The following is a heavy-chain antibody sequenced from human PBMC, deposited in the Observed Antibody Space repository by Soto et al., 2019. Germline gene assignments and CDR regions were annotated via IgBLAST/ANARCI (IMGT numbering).Heavy chain of an antibody. D-gene: IGHD2-21*02. Sequence: SETLSLTCTVSGGSISSYYWSWIRQPPGKGLEWIGYMYNTGSTIYNPSLKSRVTISVDTPKNQFSLKLNSVTAADTAVYYCARDLWGYCGADCYPLDVWGQGTTVTVS. CDR1: GGSISSYY. CDR2: MYNTGST. J-gene: IGHJ6*02. CDR3: ARDLWGYCGADCYPLDV. V-gene: IGHV4-59*01.